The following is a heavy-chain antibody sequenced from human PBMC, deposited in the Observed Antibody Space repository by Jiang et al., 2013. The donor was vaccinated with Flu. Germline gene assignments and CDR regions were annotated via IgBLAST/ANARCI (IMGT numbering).Heavy chain of an antibody. V-gene: IGHV7-4-1*02. D-gene: IGHD3-16*02. CDR3: ARRSPTDY. CDR2: GIP. J-gene: IGHJ4*02. Sequence: GIPTYAQGFTGRFVFSLDTSVSTAYLQISSLKAEDTAVYYCARRSPTDYWGQGTLVTVSS.